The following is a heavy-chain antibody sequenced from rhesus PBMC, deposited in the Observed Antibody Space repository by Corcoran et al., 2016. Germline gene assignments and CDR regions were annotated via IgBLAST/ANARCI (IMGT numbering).Heavy chain of an antibody. V-gene: IGHV4-65*02. CDR1: GGSISSSNW. CDR2: IGGSSGST. J-gene: IGHJ2*01. CDR3: ARQILLWNWYFDL. D-gene: IGHD2-27*01. Sequence: QVHLQESGPGLVTPSETLSLTCAVPGGSISSSNWWSWIRQPPGKGLEWIGNIGGSSGSTYYNPSLKSRVTISKDTSKNQFSLKLSSVTAVDTAVYYCARQILLWNWYFDLWGPGTPITISS.